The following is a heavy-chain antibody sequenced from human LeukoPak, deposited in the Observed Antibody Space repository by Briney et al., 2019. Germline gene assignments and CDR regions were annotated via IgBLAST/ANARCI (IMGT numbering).Heavy chain of an antibody. Sequence: SETLSLTCTVSGGSISMNSCYWGWIRQPPGKGLEWIGSIYYSGSTYYNPSLKSRVTISVDTSQNQFSLKLSSVTAADTAVYYCARLDCIAAAGIGWFDPWGQGTLVTVSS. CDR2: IYYSGST. J-gene: IGHJ5*02. CDR3: ARLDCIAAAGIGWFDP. CDR1: GGSISMNSCY. V-gene: IGHV4-39*01. D-gene: IGHD6-13*01.